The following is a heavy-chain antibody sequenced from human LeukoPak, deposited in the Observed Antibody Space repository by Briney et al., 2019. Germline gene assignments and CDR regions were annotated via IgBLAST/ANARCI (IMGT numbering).Heavy chain of an antibody. CDR2: IYYTGST. Sequence: PSETLSLTCTVSGGSISNYYWSWIRQPPGKRLEWIGYIYYTGSTNYNPSLKSRVTISVDTSKNQFSLKLSSVTAADTAVYYCSRVPPTYCGGDCYVFDYWGQGTLVTVSS. D-gene: IGHD2-21*02. J-gene: IGHJ4*02. CDR3: SRVPPTYCGGDCYVFDY. V-gene: IGHV4-59*01. CDR1: GGSISNYY.